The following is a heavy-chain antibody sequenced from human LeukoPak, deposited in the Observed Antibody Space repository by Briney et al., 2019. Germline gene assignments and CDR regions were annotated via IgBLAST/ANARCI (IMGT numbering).Heavy chain of an antibody. CDR3: AREPYSYGDTHVDC. CDR2: IYYSLYYSGST. Sequence: SETLSLTCTVSGASISGRSYYWGWIRQPPGKGLEWIGSIYYSLYYSGSTYYNPSLKSRVTISVDTSKNQFSLKLGSVTAADTAVYYCAREPYSYGDTHVDCWGQGTLVTVSS. J-gene: IGHJ4*02. CDR1: GASISGRSYY. D-gene: IGHD5-18*01. V-gene: IGHV4-39*07.